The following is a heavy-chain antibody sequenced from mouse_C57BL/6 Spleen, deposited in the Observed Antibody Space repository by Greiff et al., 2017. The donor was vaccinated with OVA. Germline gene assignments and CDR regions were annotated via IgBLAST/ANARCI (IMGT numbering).Heavy chain of an antibody. CDR2: IHPNSGST. V-gene: IGHV1-64*01. J-gene: IGHJ2*01. CDR3: TSYGNYYFDY. CDR1: GYTFTSYW. Sequence: QVQLQQPGAELVKPGASVKLSCKASGYTFTSYWMHWVKQRPGQGLEWIGIIHPNSGSTNYNEKFKSKATLTVDKTSSTAYMQLSSLTSEDSAVYYCTSYGNYYFDYWGQGTTLTVSS. D-gene: IGHD2-1*01.